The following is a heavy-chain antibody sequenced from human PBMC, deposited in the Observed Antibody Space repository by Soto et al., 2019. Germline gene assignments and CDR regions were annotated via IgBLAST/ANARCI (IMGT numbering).Heavy chain of an antibody. CDR2: ITWNGGTI. CDR1: GFSFDYYG. V-gene: IGHV3-9*01. CDR3: AKDRRDLVSSFYGMDV. J-gene: IGHJ6*02. Sequence: GGSLRLSCAASGFSFDYYGMHWVRQSPGKGLEWVAGITWNGGTIGYADSVKGRFTISRDNAKKSVYLQMNSLRAEDTALYYCAKDRRDLVSSFYGMDVWGQGTTVTVSS.